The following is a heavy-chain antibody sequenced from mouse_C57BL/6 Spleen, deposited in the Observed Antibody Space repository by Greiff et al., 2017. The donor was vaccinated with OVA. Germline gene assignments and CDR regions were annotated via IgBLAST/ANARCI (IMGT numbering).Heavy chain of an antibody. D-gene: IGHD1-1*01. CDR3: ASKYYGSSYHWYFDV. CDR2: IYPGDGDT. Sequence: VQLQESGPELVKPGASVKISCKASGYAFSSSWMNWVKQRPGKGLEWIGRIYPGDGDTNYNGKFKGKATLTADKSSSTAYMQLSSLTSEDSAVYFCASKYYGSSYHWYFDVWGTGTTVTVSS. CDR1: GYAFSSSW. V-gene: IGHV1-82*01. J-gene: IGHJ1*03.